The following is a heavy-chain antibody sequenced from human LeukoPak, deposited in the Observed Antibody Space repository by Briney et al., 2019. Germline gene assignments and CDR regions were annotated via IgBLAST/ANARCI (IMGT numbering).Heavy chain of an antibody. V-gene: IGHV4-59*01. Sequence: KTSETLSLTCTVSGGYISSYYWSWIRQPPGKGLEWIGYIYYSGSTNYNPSLKSRVTISVDMSKNQFSLKLSPVTAADTAVYYCARETRYYDILTGYSSHYGMDVWGQGTTVTVSS. J-gene: IGHJ6*02. D-gene: IGHD3-9*01. CDR1: GGYISSYY. CDR3: ARETRYYDILTGYSSHYGMDV. CDR2: IYYSGST.